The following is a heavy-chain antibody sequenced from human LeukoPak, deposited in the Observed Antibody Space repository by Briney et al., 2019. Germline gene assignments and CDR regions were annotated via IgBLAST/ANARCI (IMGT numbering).Heavy chain of an antibody. D-gene: IGHD3-3*01. J-gene: IGHJ4*02. CDR1: GGSISSGDYY. CDR3: SRERGFWSGYFRPRYFDY. V-gene: IGHV4-30-4*08. CDR2: IYYSGST. Sequence: SETLSLTCTVSGGSISSGDYYWSWIRQPPGKGLEWIGYIYYSGSTYYNPSLKSRVTISVETSKNQFSLKLSSLTAADTAVYFCSRERGFWSGYFRPRYFDYWGQGTLVTV.